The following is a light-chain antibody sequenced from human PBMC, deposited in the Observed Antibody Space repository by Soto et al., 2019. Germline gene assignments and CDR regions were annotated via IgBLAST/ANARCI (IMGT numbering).Light chain of an antibody. J-gene: IGLJ1*01. CDR3: CSYAGSSTFPYV. V-gene: IGLV2-23*02. CDR1: SSDVGSYNL. Sequence: QSALTQPASVSGSPGQSITISCTGTSSDVGSYNLVSWYQHHPGKAPKLMIYEVSKRPSGVSNRFSDSKSGNTASLTISGLQAEDEADYYCCSYAGSSTFPYVFGTGTKVTVL. CDR2: EVS.